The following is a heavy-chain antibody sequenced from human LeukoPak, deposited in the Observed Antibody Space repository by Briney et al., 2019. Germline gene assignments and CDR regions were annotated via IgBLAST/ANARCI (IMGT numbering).Heavy chain of an antibody. D-gene: IGHD5-18*01. V-gene: IGHV4-59*02. CDR2: IYYSGST. CDR1: GGSVSSYY. CDR3: ARARHGYIYGYRPNELGHFFDY. Sequence: KPSETLSLTCTVSGGSVSSYYWSWIRQPPGKGLEWIGYIYYSGSTNYNPSLKSRVTISLDTSKNQFSLKLSSVTAADTAVYYCARARHGYIYGYRPNELGHFFDYWGQGTLVTVSS. J-gene: IGHJ4*02.